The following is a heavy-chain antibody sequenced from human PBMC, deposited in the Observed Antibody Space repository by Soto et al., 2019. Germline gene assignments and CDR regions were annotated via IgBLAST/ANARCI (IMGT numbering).Heavy chain of an antibody. CDR2: IWNGRNSE. Sequence: QVQLVESGGGVVQPGRSLRLSCAASGFTFSTFGMHWVRQSPGKGLEWVAVIWNGRNSEDYADSVKGRFTISRDNSRNTLYLKMNSLRAGDTAMYYCVTERRNSEFDYGGRGLLVPVS. CDR3: VTERRNSEFDY. CDR1: GFTFSTFG. J-gene: IGHJ4*02. D-gene: IGHD1-1*01. V-gene: IGHV3-33*01.